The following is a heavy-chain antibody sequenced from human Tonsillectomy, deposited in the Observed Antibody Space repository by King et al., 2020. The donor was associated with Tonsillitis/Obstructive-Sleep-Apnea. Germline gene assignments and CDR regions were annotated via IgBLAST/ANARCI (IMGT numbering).Heavy chain of an antibody. CDR3: ARVPVYYDSSGSDY. J-gene: IGHJ4*02. CDR2: ISAYNGNT. CDR1: GYTLTSFG. Sequence: QLVQSGAEVKKPGASVKVACKASGYTLTSFGISWVRQAPGQGLEWMGRISAYNGNTNYAQKLQGRVTMTTDTTTSTAYMELRSLRSDDTAVYYCARVPVYYDSSGSDYWGQGTLVTVSS. D-gene: IGHD3-22*01. V-gene: IGHV1-18*01.